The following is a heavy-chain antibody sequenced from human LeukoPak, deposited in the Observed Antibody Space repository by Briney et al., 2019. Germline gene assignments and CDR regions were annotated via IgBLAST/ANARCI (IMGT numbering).Heavy chain of an antibody. Sequence: GGSLRLSCAASGFTFGHYSMHWVRQAPGRGLEYVSAINSNGDDTYYVNSVKGRFTISRDNSKNTLYLQMGSLRAEDMAVYYCARDPGRSPDYWGQGTLVTVSS. J-gene: IGHJ4*02. CDR1: GFTFGHYS. CDR2: INSNGDDT. V-gene: IGHV3-64*01. D-gene: IGHD1-26*01. CDR3: ARDPGRSPDY.